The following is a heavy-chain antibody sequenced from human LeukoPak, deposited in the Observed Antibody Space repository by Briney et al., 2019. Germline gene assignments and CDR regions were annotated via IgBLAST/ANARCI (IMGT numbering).Heavy chain of an antibody. CDR2: IYYSGST. V-gene: IGHV4-39*01. J-gene: IGHJ4*02. CDR3: AKSGGYGLIDY. CDR1: GASISGSGYY. D-gene: IGHD1-26*01. Sequence: TSETLSLTCAVSGASISGSGYYWGWIRQPQGKGLEWIGNIYYSGSTYYNASLQSRVTISIDTSKNQFSLRLKSVTAADTAMYYCAKSGGYGLIDYWGQGTLVTVSS.